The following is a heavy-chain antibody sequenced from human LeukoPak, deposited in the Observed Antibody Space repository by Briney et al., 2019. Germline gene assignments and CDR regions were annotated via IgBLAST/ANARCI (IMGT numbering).Heavy chain of an antibody. V-gene: IGHV3-30-3*01. J-gene: IGHJ4*02. Sequence: GGSLRLSCAASGFTFSSYAMHWVRQAPGKGLEWVAVISYDGSNKYYADSVKGRFTISRDNSKNTLYLQMNSLRAEDTAVYYCARESNYDAVDYWGQGTLVTVST. CDR1: GFTFSSYA. CDR2: ISYDGSNK. CDR3: ARESNYDAVDY. D-gene: IGHD5-12*01.